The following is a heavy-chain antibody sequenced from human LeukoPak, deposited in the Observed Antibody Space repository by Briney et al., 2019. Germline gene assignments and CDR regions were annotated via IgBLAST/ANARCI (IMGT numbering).Heavy chain of an antibody. D-gene: IGHD6-6*01. CDR3: ARVPRGAARLFDY. CDR1: GGSFSGYY. CDR2: INHSGST. J-gene: IGHJ4*02. V-gene: IGHV4-34*01. Sequence: SETLSLTCAVYGGSFSGYYWSWIRQPPGKGLEWIGEINHSGSTNYNPSLKSRVTISVDTSKNQFSLKLSPVTAADTAVYYCARVPRGAARLFDYWGQGTLVTVSS.